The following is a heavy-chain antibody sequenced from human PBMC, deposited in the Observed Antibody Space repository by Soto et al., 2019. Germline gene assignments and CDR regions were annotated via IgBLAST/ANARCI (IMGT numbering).Heavy chain of an antibody. Sequence: TSETLSLTCTVSGGSISSYYWSWIRQPPGKGLEWIGYIYYSGSTNYNPSLKSRVTISVDTSKNQFSLKLSSVTAADTAVYYCARESRVTTMVRGVIITGVLFFDYWGQGTLVTVSS. CDR1: GGSISSYY. D-gene: IGHD3-10*01. CDR2: IYYSGST. CDR3: ARESRVTTMVRGVIITGVLFFDY. V-gene: IGHV4-59*01. J-gene: IGHJ4*02.